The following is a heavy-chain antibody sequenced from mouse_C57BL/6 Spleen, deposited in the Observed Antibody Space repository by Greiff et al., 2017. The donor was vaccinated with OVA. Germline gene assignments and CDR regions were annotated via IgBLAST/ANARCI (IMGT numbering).Heavy chain of an antibody. D-gene: IGHD2-1*01. CDR3: ARSAYGNPFDY. Sequence: VQLQQSGPVLVKPGASVKMSCKASGYTFTDYYMNWVKQSHGKSLEWIGVINPYNGGTSYNQKFKGKATLTVDKSSSTAYMELNSLTSEDSAVYYCARSAYGNPFDYWGQGTTLTVSS. CDR2: INPYNGGT. V-gene: IGHV1-19*01. CDR1: GYTFTDYY. J-gene: IGHJ2*01.